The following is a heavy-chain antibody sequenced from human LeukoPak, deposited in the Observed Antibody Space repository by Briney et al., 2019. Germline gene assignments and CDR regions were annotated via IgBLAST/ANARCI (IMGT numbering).Heavy chain of an antibody. CDR3: ARGPVAGRYNWFDP. V-gene: IGHV1-2*02. CDR2: INPNSGGT. J-gene: IGHJ5*02. D-gene: IGHD6-19*01. CDR1: GYIFTGYY. Sequence: ASVKVSCKASGYIFTGYYMHWVRQAPGQGLEWMGWINPNSGGTNYAQKFQGRVTMTRDTSISTAYMELSRLRSDDTAVYYCARGPVAGRYNWFDPWGQGTLVTVSS.